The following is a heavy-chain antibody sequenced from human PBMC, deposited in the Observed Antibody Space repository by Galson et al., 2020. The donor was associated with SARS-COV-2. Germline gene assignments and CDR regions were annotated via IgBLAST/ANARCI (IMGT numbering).Heavy chain of an antibody. CDR2: IYYSGST. CDR3: ARADIVVVPAPRFDP. V-gene: IGHV4-31*03. D-gene: IGHD2-2*01. Sequence: SQTLSLTCTVSGGSISSGGYCWSWLRQHPGKGLEWIGYIYYSGSTYYNPSLKSRVTISVDTSKNQFSLKLSSVTAADTAVYYCARADIVVVPAPRFDPWGQGTLVTVSS. J-gene: IGHJ5*02. CDR1: GGSISSGGYC.